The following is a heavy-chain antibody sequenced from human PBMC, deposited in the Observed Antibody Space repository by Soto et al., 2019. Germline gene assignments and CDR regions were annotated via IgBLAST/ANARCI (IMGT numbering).Heavy chain of an antibody. CDR3: PRGLVRAFDY. V-gene: IGHV4-34*01. J-gene: IGHJ4*02. Sequence: QVQLQQWGAGLLKPSETLSLTCAVYGGSFSGYYWSWIRQPPGKGLEWIGEINHSGSTNYNPSLKSRVTISVDTSKNPFSLKLSSVTAADTAGYYCPRGLVRAFDYWGQGTLVTVSS. D-gene: IGHD6-13*01. CDR2: INHSGST. CDR1: GGSFSGYY.